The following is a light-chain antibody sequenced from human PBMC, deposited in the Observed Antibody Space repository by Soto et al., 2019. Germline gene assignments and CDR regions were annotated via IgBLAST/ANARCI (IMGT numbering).Light chain of an antibody. Sequence: QSVLTQPPSASGTPGQRVTFSCSGSSSNIGSNYVYWYQQLPGTAPKLLIYSNNQRPSGVPDRFSGSKSGTSASLAISGLRSEDEADYYCAAWDDSLSVVVFGGGTKLTVL. CDR3: AAWDDSLSVVV. CDR2: SNN. J-gene: IGLJ2*01. CDR1: SSNIGSNY. V-gene: IGLV1-47*02.